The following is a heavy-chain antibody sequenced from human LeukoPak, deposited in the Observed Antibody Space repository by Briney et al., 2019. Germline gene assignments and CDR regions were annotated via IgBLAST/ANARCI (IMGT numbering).Heavy chain of an antibody. J-gene: IGHJ4*02. D-gene: IGHD1-26*01. Sequence: GGSLRLSCAASGFTFSSYSMNWVRQAPGKGLEWVSSISSSDSTIYYADSVKGRFTISRDNAKNSLCLQMNSLRAEDTAVYYCARTSGSYGESDYWGQGTLVTVSS. V-gene: IGHV3-48*04. CDR1: GFTFSSYS. CDR2: ISSSDSTI. CDR3: ARTSGSYGESDY.